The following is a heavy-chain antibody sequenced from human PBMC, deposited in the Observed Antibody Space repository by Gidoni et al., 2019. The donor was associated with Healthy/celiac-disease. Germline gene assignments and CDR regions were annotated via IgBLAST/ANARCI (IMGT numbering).Heavy chain of an antibody. CDR2: INHSGST. J-gene: IGHJ4*02. CDR3: ARRGAEAGVAAANEFDY. CDR1: GGSFSGYY. Sequence: QVQLQQWGSGLLTPSETLSLTCAVYGGSFSGYYWSWIRQPPGQGLEWIGEINHSGSTTYNPALKSRVNISVDTSKNQFSLKLSSVTAADTAVYYCARRGAEAGVAAANEFDYWGQGTLVTVSS. V-gene: IGHV4-34*01. D-gene: IGHD2-15*01.